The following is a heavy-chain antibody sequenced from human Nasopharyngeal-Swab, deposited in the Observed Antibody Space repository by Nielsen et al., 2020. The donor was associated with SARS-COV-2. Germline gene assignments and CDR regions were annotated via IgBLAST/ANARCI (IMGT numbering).Heavy chain of an antibody. CDR2: INHSGST. Sequence: SETLSLTCAVYGGSFSGYYWSWIRQPPGKGLEWIGEINHSGSTNYNPSLKSRVTISVDTSKNQFSLKLSSVTAADTAVYYCAREYRHLVGSVPYHYYGMDVWGQGTTVTVFS. J-gene: IGHJ6*02. D-gene: IGHD6-6*01. CDR1: GGSFSGYY. CDR3: AREYRHLVGSVPYHYYGMDV. V-gene: IGHV4-34*01.